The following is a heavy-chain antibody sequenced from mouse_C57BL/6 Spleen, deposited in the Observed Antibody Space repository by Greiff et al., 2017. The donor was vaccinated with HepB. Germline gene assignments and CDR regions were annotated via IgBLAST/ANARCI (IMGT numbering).Heavy chain of an antibody. Sequence: QVHVKQSGAELVKPGASVKISCKASGYAFSSYWMNWVKQRPGKGLEWIGQIYPGDGDTNYNGKFKGKATLTADKSSSTAYMQLSSLTSEDSAVYFCSRSNYDYDPYYAMDYWGQGTSVTVSS. V-gene: IGHV1-80*01. D-gene: IGHD2-4*01. CDR1: GYAFSSYW. CDR3: SRSNYDYDPYYAMDY. J-gene: IGHJ4*01. CDR2: IYPGDGDT.